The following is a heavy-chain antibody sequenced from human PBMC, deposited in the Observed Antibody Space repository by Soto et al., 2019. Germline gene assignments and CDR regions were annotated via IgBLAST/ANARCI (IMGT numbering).Heavy chain of an antibody. CDR1: GDSVTSHY. Sequence: PSETLSLTCSFSGDSVTSHYLTWIRQSPEKGLEWIGYMHYTGFSHYNPSLKSRLTISVDRSKNQFTLQLTSVTVADTAVYYCAIHDYIWGSPNRPPPGAFDIWGQGTMVTVSS. CDR3: AIHDYIWGSPNRPPPGAFDI. CDR2: MHYTGFS. D-gene: IGHD3-16*01. J-gene: IGHJ3*02. V-gene: IGHV4-59*02.